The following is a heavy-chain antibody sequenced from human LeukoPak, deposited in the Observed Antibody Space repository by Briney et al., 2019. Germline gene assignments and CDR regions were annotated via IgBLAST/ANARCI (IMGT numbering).Heavy chain of an antibody. CDR2: ISSSGTAI. Sequence: GGSLRLSCTASGFSFSSYAMNWVRQAPGEGLEWLSYISSSGTAIYYADSVKGRFTISRDTAKNSLYLQMNSLRAEDTAVYYCARSSGYRRFDYWGQGILVTVSS. CDR3: ARSSGYRRFDY. J-gene: IGHJ4*02. D-gene: IGHD3-22*01. CDR1: GFSFSSYA. V-gene: IGHV3-21*05.